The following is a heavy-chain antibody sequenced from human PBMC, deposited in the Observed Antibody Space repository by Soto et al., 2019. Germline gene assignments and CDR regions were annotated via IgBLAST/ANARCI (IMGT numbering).Heavy chain of an antibody. CDR3: ARGGFSSSWRFDY. V-gene: IGHV1-69*06. J-gene: IGHJ4*02. Sequence: QVQLVQSGAEVRKPGSSVKVSCKASGDTFSSYAISWVRQAPGQGLEWMGGIVPFIGTTNYAQNFQGRVTITADKSTSTTYMELTSLRSEDTAVYYCARGGFSSSWRFDYWGQGDLVTVSA. CDR1: GDTFSSYA. D-gene: IGHD6-13*01. CDR2: IVPFIGTT.